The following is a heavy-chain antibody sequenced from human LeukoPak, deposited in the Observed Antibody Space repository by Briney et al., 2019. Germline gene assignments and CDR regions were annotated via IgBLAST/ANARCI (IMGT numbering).Heavy chain of an antibody. CDR2: IWYDGSNK. D-gene: IGHD6-13*01. V-gene: IGHV3-33*06. J-gene: IGHJ4*02. CDR3: AKGSSWRYFDY. Sequence: GRSLRLSCAASGFTFSSYGMHWVRQAPGKGLEWVAVIWYDGSNKYYADPVKGRFTISRDNSKNTLYLQMNSLRAEDTAVYYCAKGSSWRYFDYWGQGTLVTVSS. CDR1: GFTFSSYG.